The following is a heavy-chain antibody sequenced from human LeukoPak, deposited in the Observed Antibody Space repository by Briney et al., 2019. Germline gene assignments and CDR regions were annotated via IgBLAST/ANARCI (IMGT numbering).Heavy chain of an antibody. CDR3: AKAPVTPCRGAYCSPFDY. Sequence: GGSLRLSCAASGFSFTDYNMNWVRQAPGRGLGWVSAIISTDAGTYHAGSARGRLTISTDSSKKPLYLQMNRLRSADPACYYCAKAPVTPCRGAYCSPFDYWGQGTLVTVSS. D-gene: IGHD2-15*01. V-gene: IGHV3-23*01. J-gene: IGHJ4*02. CDR1: GFSFTDYN. CDR2: IISTDAGT.